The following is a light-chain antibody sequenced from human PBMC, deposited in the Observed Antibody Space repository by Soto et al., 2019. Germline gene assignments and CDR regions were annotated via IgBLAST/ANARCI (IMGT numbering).Light chain of an antibody. Sequence: QSVMTQPPSVSAAPVQKVTISCSGSSSNIGGNSVSWYQQLPGTAPKLLIYDDNKRPSGIPDRFSGSKSGTSATLGITGFQTGDEADYYCGSLDSSLSAYVFGNGTKLTVL. CDR1: SSNIGGNS. CDR3: GSLDSSLSAYV. CDR2: DDN. V-gene: IGLV1-51*01. J-gene: IGLJ1*01.